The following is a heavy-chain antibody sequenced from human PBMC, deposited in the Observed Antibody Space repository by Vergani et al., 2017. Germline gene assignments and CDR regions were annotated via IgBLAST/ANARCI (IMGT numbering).Heavy chain of an antibody. Sequence: QVQLVESGGGVVQPGRSLRLSCAASGFTFSSYGMHWVRQAPGKGLEWVAVIWYDGSNKYYADSVKGRFTISRDNSKNTLYLQMNSLRAEDTAVYYCAKDRWAGIGSGWFGYWGQGTLVTVSS. V-gene: IGHV3-33*06. D-gene: IGHD6-19*01. CDR2: IWYDGSNK. CDR3: AKDRWAGIGSGWFGY. J-gene: IGHJ4*02. CDR1: GFTFSSYG.